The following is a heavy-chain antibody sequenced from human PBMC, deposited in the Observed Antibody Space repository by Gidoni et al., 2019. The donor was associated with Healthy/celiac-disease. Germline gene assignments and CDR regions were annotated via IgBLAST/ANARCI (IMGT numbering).Heavy chain of an antibody. CDR2: ISYDGSNK. CDR3: AKGSYNWNDVEAFDI. CDR1: GFTFSRYG. J-gene: IGHJ3*02. D-gene: IGHD1-20*01. V-gene: IGHV3-30*18. Sequence: QVQLVESGGGVVQPGRSLRLSCAASGFTFSRYGMHWVRQAPGKGLEGVAVISYDGSNKYYADSVKGRFTISRDNSKNTLYLQMNSLRAEDTAVYYCAKGSYNWNDVEAFDIWGQGTMVTVSS.